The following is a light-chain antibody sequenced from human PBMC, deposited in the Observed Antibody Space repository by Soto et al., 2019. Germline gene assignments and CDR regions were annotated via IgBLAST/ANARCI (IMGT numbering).Light chain of an antibody. Sequence: EIVLTQSPGTLSLSPGERAPLSGRASQSVSSSALAWYQQKPGQAPRRLIYGASSRATGIPDRFSGSGSGTDFTLTISRLEPEDFAVYYCQYYGTSPQTFGQGTKVDIK. CDR1: QSVSSSA. CDR2: GAS. J-gene: IGKJ1*01. CDR3: QYYGTSPQT. V-gene: IGKV3-20*01.